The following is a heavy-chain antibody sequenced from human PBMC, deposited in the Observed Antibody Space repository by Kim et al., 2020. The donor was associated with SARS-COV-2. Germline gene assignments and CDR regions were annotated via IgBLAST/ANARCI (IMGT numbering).Heavy chain of an antibody. J-gene: IGHJ6*01. CDR2: IYYSGST. D-gene: IGHD3-9*01. Sequence: SETLSLTCTVSGGSISSYYWSWIRQPPGKGLEWIGYIYYSGSTNYNPSLKSRVTISVDTSKNQFSLKLSSVTAADTAVYYCARYILTGYNYYYYGMDVWG. CDR3: ARYILTGYNYYYYGMDV. CDR1: GGSISSYY. V-gene: IGHV4-59*13.